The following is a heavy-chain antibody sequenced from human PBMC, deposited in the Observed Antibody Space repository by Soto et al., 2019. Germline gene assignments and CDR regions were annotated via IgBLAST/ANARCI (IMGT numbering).Heavy chain of an antibody. CDR2: INSDGSST. D-gene: IGHD3-3*01. J-gene: IGHJ4*02. V-gene: IGHV3-74*01. Sequence: GGSLRLSCAASGFTFSSYWMHWVRQAPGKGLVWVSRINSDGSSTSYADSVKGRFTISRDNAKNTLYLQMNSLRAEDTAVYYCARDGLGDFWSGYYTGDIDYWGQGTLVTVSS. CDR1: GFTFSSYW. CDR3: ARDGLGDFWSGYYTGDIDY.